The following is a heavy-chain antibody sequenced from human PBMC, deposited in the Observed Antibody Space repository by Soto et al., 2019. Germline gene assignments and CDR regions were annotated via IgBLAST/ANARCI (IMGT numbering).Heavy chain of an antibody. Sequence: SETLSLTCTVSGGSISSSSYYWGWIRQPPGKGLEWIGSIYYSGSTYYNPSLRSRVTISVDTSKNQFSLKLSSVTAADTAVYYCARYWIAALTFDYWGQGTLVTVSS. V-gene: IGHV4-39*01. J-gene: IGHJ4*02. D-gene: IGHD6-6*01. CDR3: ARYWIAALTFDY. CDR2: IYYSGST. CDR1: GGSISSSSYY.